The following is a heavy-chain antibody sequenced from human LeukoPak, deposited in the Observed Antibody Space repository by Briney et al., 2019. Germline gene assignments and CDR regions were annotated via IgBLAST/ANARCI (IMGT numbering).Heavy chain of an antibody. CDR2: IYPADPDT. CDR3: VRSTMVRGVISMDV. J-gene: IGHJ6*02. Sequence: GESLKISCKGSGYSFTIYWIGWVRQMPGKGLEWMGIIYPADPDTRYSPSFQGQVTISADKSISTTYLQWSSLKASDTAMYYCVRSTMVRGVISMDVWGQGTTVTVSS. D-gene: IGHD3-10*01. CDR1: GYSFTIYW. V-gene: IGHV5-51*01.